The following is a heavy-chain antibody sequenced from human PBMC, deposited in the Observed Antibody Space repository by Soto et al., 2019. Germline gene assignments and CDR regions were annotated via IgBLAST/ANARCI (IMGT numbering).Heavy chain of an antibody. CDR1: GFTFSSYA. CDR3: AKAINYDILTAGPYYYYYGMDV. D-gene: IGHD3-9*01. CDR2: ISGSGGST. V-gene: IGHV3-23*01. J-gene: IGHJ6*02. Sequence: PGGSLRLSCAASGFTFSSYAMSWVRQAPGKGLEWVSAISGSGGSTYNAESVKGRFTNSRDNSKKTMNLKMNSLRAEDTAVYYCAKAINYDILTAGPYYYYYGMDVWGQGTTVTVSS.